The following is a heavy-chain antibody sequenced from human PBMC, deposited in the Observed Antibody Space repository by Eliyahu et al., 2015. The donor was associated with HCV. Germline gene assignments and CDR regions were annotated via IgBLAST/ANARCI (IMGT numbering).Heavy chain of an antibody. CDR3: TVGYCSSNSCYRDY. D-gene: IGHD2-2*01. Sequence: QVQLQQWGAGLLKPSETLSLTCXVXGGSFSGYYWSWIRQPPGKGLEWIGEINHSGRTNYNPSLKSRVTISVDTPKNQFFLKLNSVTAADTAVYYCTVGYCSSNSCYRDYWGQGTLVTVSS. CDR2: INHSGRT. CDR1: GGSFSGYY. V-gene: IGHV4-34*01. J-gene: IGHJ4*02.